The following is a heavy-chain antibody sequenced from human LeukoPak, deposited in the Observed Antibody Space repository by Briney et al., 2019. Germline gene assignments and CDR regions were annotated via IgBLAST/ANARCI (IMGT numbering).Heavy chain of an antibody. CDR3: ARPMGYDFWSGSPNDY. V-gene: IGHV3-30-3*01. Sequence: GRSLRLSCAASGFTFSSYAMHWVRQAPGKGLEWVAVISYDGSNKYYADSVKGRFTISRDNSKNTLYLQMNSLRAEDTAVYYCARPMGYDFWSGSPNDYWGQGTLVTVSS. D-gene: IGHD3-3*01. J-gene: IGHJ4*02. CDR1: GFTFSSYA. CDR2: ISYDGSNK.